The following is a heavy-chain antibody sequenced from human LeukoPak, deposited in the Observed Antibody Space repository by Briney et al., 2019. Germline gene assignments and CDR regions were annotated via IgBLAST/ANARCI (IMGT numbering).Heavy chain of an antibody. CDR3: AGEELLWFGEYRR. D-gene: IGHD3-10*01. CDR2: IRYDGSNK. V-gene: IGHV3-30*02. Sequence: GGSLRLSCAASGFTFSSYGMHWVRQAPGKGLEWVAFIRYDGSNKYYADSVKGRFTISRDNSKNTLYLQMNSLRAEDTAVYYCAGEELLWFGEYRRWGQGTLVTVSS. J-gene: IGHJ4*02. CDR1: GFTFSSYG.